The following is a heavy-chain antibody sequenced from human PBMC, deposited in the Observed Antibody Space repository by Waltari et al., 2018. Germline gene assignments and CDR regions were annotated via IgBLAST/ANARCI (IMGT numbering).Heavy chain of an antibody. CDR2: IDYSGST. D-gene: IGHD3-16*01. CDR1: GGSISSSSYY. V-gene: IGHV4-39*01. CDR3: ARLGTGGPFDY. J-gene: IGHJ4*02. Sequence: QLQLQESGPGLVKPSETLSLPCTVSGGSISSSSYYWGWIRQPPGQGLEWIGSIDYSGSTYYNPSLKSRVTISVDTSKNQFSLKLSSVTAADTAVYYCARLGTGGPFDYWGQGTLVTVSS.